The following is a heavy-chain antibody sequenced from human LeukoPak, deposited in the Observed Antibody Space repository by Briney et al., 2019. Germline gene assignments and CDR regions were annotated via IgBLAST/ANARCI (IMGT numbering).Heavy chain of an antibody. V-gene: IGHV3-21*01. J-gene: IGHJ3*02. CDR2: ISTSSSYI. Sequence: GGSLRLSCAASGFTFSAYSMNWVRQAPGKGLEWVSFISTSSSYINYADSVKGRFTISRDNAKNSLYLHMNSLRAEDTAAYYCARHSTGTTADAFDIWGQGTMVTVSS. D-gene: IGHD1-1*01. CDR3: ARHSTGTTADAFDI. CDR1: GFTFSAYS.